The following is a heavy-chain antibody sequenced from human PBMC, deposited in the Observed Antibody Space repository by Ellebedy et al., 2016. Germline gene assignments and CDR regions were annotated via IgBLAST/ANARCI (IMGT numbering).Heavy chain of an antibody. D-gene: IGHD2-8*01. CDR1: GDSIRSSGHW. Sequence: SETLSLXXTVYGDSIRSSGHWWSWVRQAPGRGLEWIGEMYPKGYTNYNPSLKSRVTLSIDKTRNQFSLRLTSVTAADSAVYYCARERGVAGKITDWWGQGTLVSVSS. CDR3: ARERGVAGKITDW. V-gene: IGHV4-4*02. CDR2: MYPKGYT. J-gene: IGHJ4*02.